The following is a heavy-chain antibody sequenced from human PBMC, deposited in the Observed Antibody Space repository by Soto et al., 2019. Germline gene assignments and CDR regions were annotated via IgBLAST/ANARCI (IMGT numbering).Heavy chain of an antibody. Sequence: LRLSCAASGFTFSTYWMHWVRQLPGKGLVWVPRINSDGSRKTYADSVRGRFTVSRDNAKNTLYLQMNSLRDEDTAVYYCKTDVVVVPSSNGPRDYWGQGTLVTVSS. CDR2: INSDGSRK. CDR3: KTDVVVVPSSNGPRDY. V-gene: IGHV3-74*01. J-gene: IGHJ4*02. CDR1: GFTFSTYW. D-gene: IGHD2-2*01.